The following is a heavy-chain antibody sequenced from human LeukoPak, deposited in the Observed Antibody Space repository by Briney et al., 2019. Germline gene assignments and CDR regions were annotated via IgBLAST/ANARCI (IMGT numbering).Heavy chain of an antibody. J-gene: IGHJ4*02. CDR1: GFTSSSYS. Sequence: GGSLRLSCAAPGFTSSSYSMNWVRQSPGKGLEWVSSISSSSSFIYYVDLVKGRFTISRDNAKNSLYLQMNSLRAEDTALYYCARGTWSGYGVYFDYWGQGTLVTVSS. CDR2: ISSSSSFI. D-gene: IGHD3-3*01. CDR3: ARGTWSGYGVYFDY. V-gene: IGHV3-21*01.